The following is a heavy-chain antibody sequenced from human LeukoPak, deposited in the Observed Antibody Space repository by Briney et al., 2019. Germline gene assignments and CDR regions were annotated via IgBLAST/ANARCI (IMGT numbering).Heavy chain of an antibody. V-gene: IGHV3-7*01. CDR1: GFTLSDYY. CDR2: IKQDGSDK. Sequence: GGSLRLSCAASGFTLSDYYMSWIRQAPGKGLEWVANIKQDGSDKYYVDSVKGRFTISRDNAKNSLYLQMNSLRGEDTAVYYCARIYHYYGSGSYMFDYWGQGTLVTVSS. J-gene: IGHJ4*02. D-gene: IGHD3-10*01. CDR3: ARIYHYYGSGSYMFDY.